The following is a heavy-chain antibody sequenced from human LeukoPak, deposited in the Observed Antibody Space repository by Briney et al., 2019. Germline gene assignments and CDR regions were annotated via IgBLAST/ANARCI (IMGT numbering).Heavy chain of an antibody. CDR2: IYQDGSEK. J-gene: IGHJ4*02. Sequence: GGSLRLSCAASGFTFSRNLMTWVRQAPGKGLEWVANIYQDGSEKYYVDSVRGRFTISRDNAKDTLYLQMNSLRAEDTAVYFCASERPSSSWYDYWGQGTLVTVSS. CDR1: GFTFSRNL. CDR3: ASERPSSSWYDY. D-gene: IGHD6-13*01. V-gene: IGHV3-7*01.